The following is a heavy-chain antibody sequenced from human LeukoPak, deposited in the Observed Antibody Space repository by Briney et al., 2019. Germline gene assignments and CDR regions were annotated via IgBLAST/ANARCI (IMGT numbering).Heavy chain of an antibody. D-gene: IGHD6-13*01. Sequence: SQTLSLTCTVSGGSISSGSYYWSWIRQPAGKGLEWIGRIYTSGSTNYNPSLKSRVTISVDTSKNQFSLKLSSVTAADTAVYYCARGKYSSSWYYFDYWGQGTLVTVSS. V-gene: IGHV4-61*02. CDR2: IYTSGST. J-gene: IGHJ4*02. CDR1: GGSISSGSYY. CDR3: ARGKYSSSWYYFDY.